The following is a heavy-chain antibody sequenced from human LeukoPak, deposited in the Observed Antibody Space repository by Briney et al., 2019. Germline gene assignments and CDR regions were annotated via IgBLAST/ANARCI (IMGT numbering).Heavy chain of an antibody. J-gene: IGHJ4*02. D-gene: IGHD3-10*01. CDR1: GFTFSSYG. CDR3: AIEGGDGDLLSY. Sequence: GRSLRLSCAASGFTFSSYGMHWVRQAPRKGLGWGAVISYDGSNKYYADSVKGRFSISRDNSKNTLYLQMNSLRGEDTAVYFCAIEGGDGDLLSYWGQGTLVTVSS. V-gene: IGHV3-30*03. CDR2: ISYDGSNK.